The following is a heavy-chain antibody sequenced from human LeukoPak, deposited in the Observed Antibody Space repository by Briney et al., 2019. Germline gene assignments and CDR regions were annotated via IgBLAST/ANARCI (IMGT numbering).Heavy chain of an antibody. J-gene: IGHJ3*02. V-gene: IGHV1-24*01. CDR3: ATARSVGYYYDSSGAFDI. D-gene: IGHD3-22*01. CDR1: GYTLTELS. CDR2: FDPEDGET. Sequence: ASVKLSCKVSGYTLTELSMHWVRHAPGKGLEWMGGFDPEDGETIYAQKFQGRVTMTEDTSTDTAYMELSSLRSEDTAVYYCATARSVGYYYDSSGAFDIWGQGTMVTVSS.